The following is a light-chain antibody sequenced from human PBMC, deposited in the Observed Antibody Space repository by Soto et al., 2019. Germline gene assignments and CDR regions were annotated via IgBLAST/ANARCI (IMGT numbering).Light chain of an antibody. CDR2: SNN. CDR1: SSNIGSNT. Sequence: QSVLTQPPSASGTPGQRVTISCSGSSSNIGSNTVNWYQQLPGTAPNLLIYSNNQRPSGVPDRFSGSKSGTSGSLAISGLESEDEADYYCAAWDDSLNGWVFGGGTKLTVL. V-gene: IGLV1-44*01. CDR3: AAWDDSLNGWV. J-gene: IGLJ3*02.